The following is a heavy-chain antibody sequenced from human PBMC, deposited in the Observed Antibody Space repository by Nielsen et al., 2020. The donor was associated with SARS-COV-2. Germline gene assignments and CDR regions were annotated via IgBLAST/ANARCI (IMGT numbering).Heavy chain of an antibody. D-gene: IGHD3-10*01. V-gene: IGHV1-18*01. CDR3: ARGGCITMVRGVIGKVYYYYGMDV. CDR2: ITTYNGNT. Sequence: WVRQAPGQGLEWMGWITTYNGNTNYAQKLQGRVTMTADTSTSTVYMELSSLRSEDTAVYYCARGGCITMVRGVIGKVYYYYGMDVWGQGTTVTVSS. J-gene: IGHJ6*02.